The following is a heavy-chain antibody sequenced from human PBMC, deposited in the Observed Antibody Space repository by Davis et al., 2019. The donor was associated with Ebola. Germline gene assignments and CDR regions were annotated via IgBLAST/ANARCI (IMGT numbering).Heavy chain of an antibody. CDR1: GGSTSSSSYY. V-gene: IGHV4-39*07. D-gene: IGHD3-22*01. J-gene: IGHJ4*02. Sequence: MPSETLSLTCTVSGGSTSSSSYYWGWIRQPPGKGLEWIGEINHSGSTKYNPSLKSRVTISVDTSKNQFSLKLSSVTAADTAVYYCARGLTYYYDSSGYYWGQGTLVTVSS. CDR2: INHSGST. CDR3: ARGLTYYYDSSGYY.